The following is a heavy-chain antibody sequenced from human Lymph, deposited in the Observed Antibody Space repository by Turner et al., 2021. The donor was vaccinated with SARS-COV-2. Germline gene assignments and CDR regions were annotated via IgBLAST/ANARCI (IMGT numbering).Heavy chain of an antibody. CDR3: ARIVAPGMGGGVYYYYYGMDV. D-gene: IGHD6-13*01. CDR1: GGTFSSSA. J-gene: IGHJ6*02. CDR2: TIPMFGIA. Sequence: QVQLVQSGAEVKKPGSSVKVSCKASGGTFSSSAISWVRQAPGQGLEWSGGTIPMFGIANYEQKFQGRVTIPADNSPSTADMDLSSLRCEDTALYYCARIVAPGMGGGVYYYYYGMDVWGQGTTVTVSS. V-gene: IGHV1-69*10.